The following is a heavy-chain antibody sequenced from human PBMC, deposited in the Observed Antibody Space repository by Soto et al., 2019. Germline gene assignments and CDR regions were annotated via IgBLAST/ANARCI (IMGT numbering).Heavy chain of an antibody. CDR2: IYYSGST. Sequence: SETLSLTCTDSGGSISSYYWSWIRQPPGKGLEWIGYIYYSGSTNYNPSLKSRVTISVDTSKNQFSLKLSSVTAADTAVYYCARGIGITGTNYYYYYYMDVWGKGTTVTVSS. J-gene: IGHJ6*03. CDR3: ARGIGITGTNYYYYYYMDV. D-gene: IGHD1-20*01. V-gene: IGHV4-59*08. CDR1: GGSISSYY.